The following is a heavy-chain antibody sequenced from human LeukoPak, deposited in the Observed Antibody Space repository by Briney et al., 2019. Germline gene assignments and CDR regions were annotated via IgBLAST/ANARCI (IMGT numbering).Heavy chain of an antibody. J-gene: IGHJ4*02. CDR1: GYSFTSYW. CDR3: ATSSGYYVDY. CDR2: IDPSDSYT. Sequence: GESLKISCKGSGYSFTSYWISWVRQMPGKGPEWMGRIDPSDSYTNYSPSFQGHVTISADKSISTAYLQWSSLKASDTAMYYCATSSGYYVDYWGQGTLVTVSS. D-gene: IGHD3-22*01. V-gene: IGHV5-10-1*01.